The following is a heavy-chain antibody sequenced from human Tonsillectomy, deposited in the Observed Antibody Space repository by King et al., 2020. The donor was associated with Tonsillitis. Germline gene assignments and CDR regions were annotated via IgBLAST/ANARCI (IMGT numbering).Heavy chain of an antibody. CDR3: AGWGAPYDYVWGSYRSAGTRQDY. CDR1: GGSISSSSYY. J-gene: IGHJ4*02. D-gene: IGHD3-16*02. V-gene: IGHV4-39*07. Sequence: LQLQESGPGLVKPSETLSLTCTVSGGSISSSSYYWGWIRQPPGKGLEWIGSIYYSGSTYYNPSLKSRVTISVDTSKNQFSLKLSSVTAADTAVYYCAGWGAPYDYVWGSYRSAGTRQDYWGQGTLVPVSS. CDR2: IYYSGST.